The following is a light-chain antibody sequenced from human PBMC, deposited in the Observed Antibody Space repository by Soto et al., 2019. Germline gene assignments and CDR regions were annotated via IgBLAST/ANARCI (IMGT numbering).Light chain of an antibody. CDR3: QQYGSSPCT. J-gene: IGKJ1*01. V-gene: IGKV3-20*01. CDR2: GAS. CDR1: QSVSSSY. Sequence: DIVLTQSPGTLSLSPGERATLSCRASQSVSSSYLAWYQQKPGQAPRLLIYGASSRATGIPGKFSGSGSGTDFILTISRLEPEDFAVYYCQQYGSSPCTFGQGTKVDIK.